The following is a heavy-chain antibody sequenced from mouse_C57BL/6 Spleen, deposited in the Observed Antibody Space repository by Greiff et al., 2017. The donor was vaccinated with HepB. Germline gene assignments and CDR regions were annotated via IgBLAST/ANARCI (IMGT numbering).Heavy chain of an antibody. Sequence: EVQLQQSGPELVKPGASVKISCKASGYTFTDYYMNWVKQSHGKSLEWIGDINPNNGGTSYNQKFKGKATLTVDKSSSTAYMELRSLTSEDSAVYYCARKGTPAIDYWGQGTTVTVSS. V-gene: IGHV1-26*01. CDR2: INPNNGGT. J-gene: IGHJ4*01. CDR1: GYTFTDYY. CDR3: ARKGTPAIDY. D-gene: IGHD3-3*01.